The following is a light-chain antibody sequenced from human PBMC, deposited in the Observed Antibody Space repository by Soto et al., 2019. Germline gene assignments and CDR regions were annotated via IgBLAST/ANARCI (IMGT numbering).Light chain of an antibody. CDR1: NIGSKS. CDR2: YDR. Sequence: SYELTQPPSVSVAPGKTATITCGGDNIGSKSVHWYQQRPGQAPVLVIFYDRARPSGIPERFSGSNSGSKAALTISRVEAGDEADYYCQLWDSGSDSGVFGTGTKVTVL. V-gene: IGLV3-21*04. J-gene: IGLJ1*01. CDR3: QLWDSGSDSGV.